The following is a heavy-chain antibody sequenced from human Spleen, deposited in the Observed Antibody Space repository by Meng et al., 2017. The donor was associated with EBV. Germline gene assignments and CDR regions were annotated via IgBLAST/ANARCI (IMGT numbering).Heavy chain of an antibody. J-gene: IGHJ4*02. CDR1: GGTFNSGA. V-gene: IGHV1-69*06. D-gene: IGHD3-10*01. CDR3: ASESGRGYTPDY. CDR2: LIPMLGAP. Sequence: QGESVQSGAEVKKPGSSVRVSCKTSGGTFNSGAISWVRQAPGQGLEWMGGLIPMLGAPNYAQKFQDRVTIVADKSTSIHYMELSSLRSDDTAMYYCASESGRGYTPDYWGRGTLVTVSS.